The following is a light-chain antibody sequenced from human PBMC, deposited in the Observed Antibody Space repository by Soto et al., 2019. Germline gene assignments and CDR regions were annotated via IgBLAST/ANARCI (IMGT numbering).Light chain of an antibody. V-gene: IGKV1-39*01. CDR1: HTIATY. CDR3: QQFYYYPHT. Sequence: IQMTQSPSSLSAYVGDGVTLTCRASHTIATYLNWYQQKPGQVTEVLIYGASRLHVGVPSRFTGSGYGTDFTLTINNLQPEDFAIYYCQQFYYYPHTFGQGTKVDI. CDR2: GAS. J-gene: IGKJ2*01.